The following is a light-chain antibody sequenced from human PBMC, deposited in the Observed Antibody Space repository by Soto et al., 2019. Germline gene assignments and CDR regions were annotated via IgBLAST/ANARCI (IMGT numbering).Light chain of an antibody. Sequence: QSALTQPASVSGSPGQSITISCTGTSSDVGSYNLVSWYQQHPGKAPKLMIYEGSKRPSGVSNRCSGSKSGNTSSLTISGRQAEDEADYYCCSYAGSSTFALVFGGGTKLTVL. CDR1: SSDVGSYNL. CDR2: EGS. CDR3: CSYAGSSTFALV. V-gene: IGLV2-23*03. J-gene: IGLJ2*01.